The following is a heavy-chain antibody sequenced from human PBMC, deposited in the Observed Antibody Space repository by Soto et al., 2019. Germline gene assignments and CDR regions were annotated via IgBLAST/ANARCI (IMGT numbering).Heavy chain of an antibody. V-gene: IGHV4-59*01. Sequence: SETLSLTCTVSGGSISSYYWSWVGQRPGKGLEWIGYIYYSGSTNYNPSLKSRVTISVDTSKNQFSLKLSSVTAADTAVYYCARALRSGCFFKGFGYYYYYMYVCGKGTSVIVSS. J-gene: IGHJ6*03. CDR2: IYYSGST. CDR3: ARALRSGCFFKGFGYYYYYMYV. D-gene: IGHD6-19*01. CDR1: GGSISSYY.